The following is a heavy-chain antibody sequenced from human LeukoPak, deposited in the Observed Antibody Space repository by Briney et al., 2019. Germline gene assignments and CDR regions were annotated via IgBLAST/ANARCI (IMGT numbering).Heavy chain of an antibody. D-gene: IGHD1-26*01. CDR3: ARDDRSGSAFDY. CDR2: ISSSSSYI. CDR1: GFTFSSYS. Sequence: GGSLRLSCAASGFTFSSYSMNWVRQAPGKGLEWVSSISSSSSYIYYADSVKGRFTISRDNAKNSLYLQMNSLRAEDTAVYYCARDDRSGSAFDYWGQGTLVTVSS. V-gene: IGHV3-21*01. J-gene: IGHJ4*02.